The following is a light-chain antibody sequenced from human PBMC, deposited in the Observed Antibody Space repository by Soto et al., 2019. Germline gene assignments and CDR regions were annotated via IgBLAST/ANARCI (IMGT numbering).Light chain of an antibody. CDR1: YSDVAVYNY. Sequence: QSALTQPASVSGSPGQSITISCTGTYSDVAVYNYVSWYQHHPGKAPKLMIYDVSNRPSGVSNRFSGSKSGNTASLTISGLQAEDEADYYCSSYSRSSSVFGTGTKVTVL. V-gene: IGLV2-14*03. J-gene: IGLJ1*01. CDR2: DVS. CDR3: SSYSRSSSV.